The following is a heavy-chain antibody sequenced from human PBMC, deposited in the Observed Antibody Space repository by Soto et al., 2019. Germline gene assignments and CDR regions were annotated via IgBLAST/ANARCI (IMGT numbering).Heavy chain of an antibody. Sequence: ASVKVSCKASGGTFSSYAISWVRQAPGQGLEWMGGIIPIFGTANYAQEFQGRVTITADESTSTAYMELSSLRSEDTAVYYCARRLEEQSTIFGVVMRHTYGMDVWGQGTTVTVSS. CDR3: ARRLEEQSTIFGVVMRHTYGMDV. J-gene: IGHJ6*02. D-gene: IGHD3-3*01. CDR1: GGTFSSYA. CDR2: IIPIFGTA. V-gene: IGHV1-69*13.